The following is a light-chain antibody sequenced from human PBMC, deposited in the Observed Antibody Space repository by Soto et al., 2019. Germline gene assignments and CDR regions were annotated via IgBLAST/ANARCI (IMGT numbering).Light chain of an antibody. CDR3: QQYGASPFT. V-gene: IGKV3-20*01. Sequence: EIVMTQSPATLSLSPGERATLSCRASRHVYINALGWYQQKPGRTPTLLIYGASTRATDIPDRFSATGSGTDFSLTISGVEPEDSAVYYCQQYGASPFTFGPGTRLEI. CDR1: RHVYINA. J-gene: IGKJ3*01. CDR2: GAS.